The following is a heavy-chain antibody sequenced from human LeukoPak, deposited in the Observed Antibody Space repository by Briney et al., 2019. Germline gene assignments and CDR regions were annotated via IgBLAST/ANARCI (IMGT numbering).Heavy chain of an antibody. CDR1: GYTFTGYY. V-gene: IGHV1-2*02. J-gene: IGHJ4*02. CDR3: ARVEGYYDTSGYFY. D-gene: IGHD3-22*01. Sequence: ASVKVSCKASGYTFTGYYMHWVRRAPGQGLEWVGCINPNTGGTNYAQKFQGRVTMTRDTSITTAYMELSRLTSDDTAVYYCARVEGYYDTSGYFYWGQGTLVTVSS. CDR2: INPNTGGT.